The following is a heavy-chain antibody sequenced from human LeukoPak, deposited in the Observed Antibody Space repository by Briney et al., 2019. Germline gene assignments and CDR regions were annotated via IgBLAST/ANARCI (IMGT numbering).Heavy chain of an antibody. CDR3: ARDRAGYCSGGSCYSSTSPFDY. CDR2: IIPIFSIA. CDR1: GGTFTTYA. J-gene: IGHJ4*02. Sequence: ASVKVSCTASGGTFTTYAISWVRQAPGHGLEWMGRIIPIFSIANYAQKFQGRVTITADKSTSTAYMELISLRSEDTAVYYCARDRAGYCSGGSCYSSTSPFDYWGQGTLVTVSS. V-gene: IGHV1-69*04. D-gene: IGHD2-15*01.